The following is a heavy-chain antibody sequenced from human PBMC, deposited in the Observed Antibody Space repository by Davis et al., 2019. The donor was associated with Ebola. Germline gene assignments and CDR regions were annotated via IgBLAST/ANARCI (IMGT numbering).Heavy chain of an antibody. V-gene: IGHV1-8*03. CDR3: ARARPCSSTSCYVRAYVRAFDI. Sequence: ASVKVSCKASGYTFTSYDINWVRQATGQGLEWMGWMNPNSGNTGYAQKFQGRVTITRNTSISTAYMELSSLRSEDTAVYYCARARPCSSTSCYVRAYVRAFDIWGQGTMVTVSS. CDR2: MNPNSGNT. CDR1: GYTFTSYD. J-gene: IGHJ3*02. D-gene: IGHD2-2*01.